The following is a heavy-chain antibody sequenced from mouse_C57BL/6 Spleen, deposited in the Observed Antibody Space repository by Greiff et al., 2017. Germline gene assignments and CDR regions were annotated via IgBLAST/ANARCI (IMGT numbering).Heavy chain of an antibody. V-gene: IGHV5-17*01. J-gene: IGHJ2*01. CDR2: ISSGSSTI. CDR3: ARPAWAFDY. CDR1: GFTFSDYG. Sequence: EVKLMESGGGLVKPGGSLKLSCAASGFTFSDYGMHWVRQAPEKGLEWVAYISSGSSTIYYADTVQGRFPISRDNAKNNLFLQMPSLRSENTTMYYCARPAWAFDYWGQGTTLTVSS. D-gene: IGHD1-2*01.